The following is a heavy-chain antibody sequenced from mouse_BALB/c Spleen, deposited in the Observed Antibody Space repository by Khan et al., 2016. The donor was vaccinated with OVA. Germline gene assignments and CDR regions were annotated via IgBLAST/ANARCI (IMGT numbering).Heavy chain of an antibody. V-gene: IGHV9-3*02. J-gene: IGHJ3*01. D-gene: IGHD1-2*01. CDR2: INTNTGEP. Sequence: QIQLVQSGPELKKPGETVKISCKASGYTFTNYGMNWVKQAPGKGLKWMGWINTNTGEPTYAEEFKERFAFSLETSASTAYLQINNLRNEDPATYVCARGDYMDGSWFAYWGQGTLVTVSA. CDR1: GYTFTNYG. CDR3: ARGDYMDGSWFAY.